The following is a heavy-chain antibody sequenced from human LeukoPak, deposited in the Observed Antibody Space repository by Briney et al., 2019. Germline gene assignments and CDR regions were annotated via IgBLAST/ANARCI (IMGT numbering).Heavy chain of an antibody. V-gene: IGHV4-61*01. CDR3: AREALGYCSSTSCREIHYYMDV. Sequence: SQTLSLTCTVCGGSISSSSYYWSWIRHPPGKGLEWIGYIDYSGSTNYNPSLKSRVTISVDTSKNQFSLKLSSVTAADTAVYYCAREALGYCSSTSCREIHYYMDVWGKGTTVTASS. D-gene: IGHD2-2*01. CDR1: GGSISSSSYY. J-gene: IGHJ6*03. CDR2: IDYSGST.